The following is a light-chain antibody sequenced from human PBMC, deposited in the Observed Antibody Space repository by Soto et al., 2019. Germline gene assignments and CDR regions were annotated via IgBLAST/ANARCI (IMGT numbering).Light chain of an antibody. Sequence: QAVVTQEPSLTVSPGGTVTLTCASSTGTVTSGNYANWFQRKPGQAPRALIYSTTNTHSWTPGRFSGSLLGGKAALTLSGAQSEDEAEYVCLLYFSCAAVFGGGTKLTVL. CDR2: STT. CDR1: TGTVTSGNY. V-gene: IGLV7-43*01. CDR3: LLYFSCAAV. J-gene: IGLJ3*02.